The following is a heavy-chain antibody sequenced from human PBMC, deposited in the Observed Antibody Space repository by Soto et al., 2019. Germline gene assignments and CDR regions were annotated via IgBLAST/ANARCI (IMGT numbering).Heavy chain of an antibody. D-gene: IGHD6-19*01. J-gene: IGHJ5*02. CDR3: AHNLLAGTSWFDP. Sequence: QITLKESGPTLVKPTQTLTLTCTFSGFSLSTSGLGVVWIRQRPGTALEWLGIIYWDDDNRYRPSLKSRLTITKDTSKNQVVLTMTNMDPVDTGTYYCAHNLLAGTSWFDPWCQGTLVTVSS. V-gene: IGHV2-5*02. CDR2: IYWDDDN. CDR1: GFSLSTSGLG.